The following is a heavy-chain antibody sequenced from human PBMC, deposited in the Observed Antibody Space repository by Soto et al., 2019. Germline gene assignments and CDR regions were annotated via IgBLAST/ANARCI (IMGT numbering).Heavy chain of an antibody. Sequence: QVQLVESGGGVVQPGRSLRLSCAASGFNFSSYAMHWVRQAPGKGLEWVAVISYDGSNKYYADSVKGRFTISRDNAKNTLYLQMNSLRAEDTAVYYCARGPGIAVAGTGGYLDYGGQGTLVTVSS. D-gene: IGHD6-19*01. J-gene: IGHJ4*02. CDR2: ISYDGSNK. CDR1: GFNFSSYA. CDR3: ARGPGIAVAGTGGYLDY. V-gene: IGHV3-30-3*01.